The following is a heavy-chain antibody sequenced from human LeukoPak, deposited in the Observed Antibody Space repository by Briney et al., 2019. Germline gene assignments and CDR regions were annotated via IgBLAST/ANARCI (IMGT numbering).Heavy chain of an antibody. CDR2: ISSSSSCI. CDR3: ARDLDY. V-gene: IGHV3-21*01. Sequence: GGSLRLSCAASGFTFSSTFSMTWVRQAPGKGLEWVSSISSSSSCIYYADSVKGRFTISRDNAKNSLYLQMNSLRAEDTAVYYCARDLDYWGQGTLVTVSS. J-gene: IGHJ4*02. CDR1: GFTFSSTFS.